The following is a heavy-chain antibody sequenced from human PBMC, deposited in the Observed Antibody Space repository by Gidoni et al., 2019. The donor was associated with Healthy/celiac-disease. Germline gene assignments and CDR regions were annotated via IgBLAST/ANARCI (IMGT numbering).Heavy chain of an antibody. CDR3: ARGRRGYNYYFDY. CDR1: GGSFSGYY. CDR2: INHSGST. D-gene: IGHD5-18*01. J-gene: IGHJ4*02. V-gene: IGHV4-34*01. Sequence: QVQLQQWGAGLLKPSATLSLTCAVYGGSFSGYYWSWIRQPPGKGLEWIGEINHSGSTNYNPSLKSRVTISVDTSKNQFSLKLSSVTAADTAVYYCARGRRGYNYYFDYWGQGTLVTVSS.